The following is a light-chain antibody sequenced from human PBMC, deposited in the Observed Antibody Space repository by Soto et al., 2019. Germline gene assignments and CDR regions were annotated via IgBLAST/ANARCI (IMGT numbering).Light chain of an antibody. J-gene: IGLJ1*01. CDR3: TSYTTTATYV. CDR1: NSDVGAFNF. Sequence: QSVLTQPASVSGSPGQSITISCTGTNSDVGAFNFVSWYQQHPGVAPKLLIYEVSTRPSGISNRFSGSKSANTASLTISGLQPEDEADYYCTSYTTTATYVFGSGTKVTVL. V-gene: IGLV2-14*01. CDR2: EVS.